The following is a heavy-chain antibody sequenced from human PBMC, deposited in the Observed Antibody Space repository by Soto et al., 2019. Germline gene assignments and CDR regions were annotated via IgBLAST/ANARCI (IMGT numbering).Heavy chain of an antibody. J-gene: IGHJ5*02. V-gene: IGHV4-4*07. CDR3: ARNDKGDNGSAFDP. CDR1: GGSISNYY. Sequence: PSETLSLTCTVSGGSISNYYWSWIRQTDGKGLEWIGRIYTSGNTNYNPSLKGRVTMSVDMSKNQFSLKLSSVAAEDTAVYYWARNDKGDNGSAFDPWGQEPLVPVSS. D-gene: IGHD4-17*01. CDR2: IYTSGNT.